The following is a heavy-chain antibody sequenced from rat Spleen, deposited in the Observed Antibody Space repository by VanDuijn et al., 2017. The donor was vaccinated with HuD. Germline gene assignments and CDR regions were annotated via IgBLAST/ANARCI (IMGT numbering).Heavy chain of an antibody. V-gene: IGHV2-45*01. D-gene: IGHD1-12*02. CDR3: ARDYYDGSYYFDY. CDR2: MWSGGST. J-gene: IGHJ2*01. Sequence: VQVKESGPGLVQPSQTLSLTCTVSGFPLTSYGVSWVRQPPGKGLEWMGVMWSGGSTDYNSALKSRLSISRDTSKNQVFLKMNSLQSEDTTTYYCARDYYDGSYYFDYWGQGVMVTVSS. CDR1: GFPLTSYG.